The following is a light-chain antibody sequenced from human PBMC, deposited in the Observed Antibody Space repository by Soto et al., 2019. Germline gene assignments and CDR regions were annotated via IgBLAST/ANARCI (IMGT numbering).Light chain of an antibody. V-gene: IGLV2-8*01. CDR1: SSDVGGYNY. CDR3: SSYAGSNNLV. CDR2: EVS. Sequence: QSALTQPPSASGSPGPSVTISCTGTSSDVGGYNYVSWYQQHPGKAPKLMIYEVSKRPSGVPDRFSGSKSGNTAFLTVSGLQAEDEADYYCSSYAGSNNLVFGGGTKLTVL. J-gene: IGLJ2*01.